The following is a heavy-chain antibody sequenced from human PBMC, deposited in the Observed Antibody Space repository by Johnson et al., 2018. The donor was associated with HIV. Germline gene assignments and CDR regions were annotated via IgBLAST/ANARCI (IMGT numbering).Heavy chain of an antibody. CDR1: GFTFSSYA. D-gene: IGHD3-10*01. CDR3: ARSDITLVRGGAFDI. Sequence: EQLVESGGGLVQPGGSLRLSCAASGFTFSSYAMSWVRQAPGKGLEWVSGINWNGGSTDYADSVKDRFNTSRDNAKNTLHLQMNSLRAGDTAVYYCARSDITLVRGGAFDIWGQGTMVSVSS. CDR2: INWNGGST. J-gene: IGHJ3*02. V-gene: IGHV3-23*04.